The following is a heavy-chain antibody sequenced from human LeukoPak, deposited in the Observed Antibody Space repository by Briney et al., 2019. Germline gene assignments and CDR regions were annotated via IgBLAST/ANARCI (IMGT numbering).Heavy chain of an antibody. J-gene: IGHJ6*03. V-gene: IGHV4-61*02. Sequence: SQTLSLTCTVSGNSITNDNHYWSWIRQPAGKGLEWIGRISATGNTNYNPSLKSRVTISADTSKNQFSLKLSSVTAADTAVYYCARQVVEGYTYYYYMDVWGKGTTVTVSS. D-gene: IGHD2-15*01. CDR1: GNSITNDNHY. CDR3: ARQVVEGYTYYYYMDV. CDR2: ISATGNT.